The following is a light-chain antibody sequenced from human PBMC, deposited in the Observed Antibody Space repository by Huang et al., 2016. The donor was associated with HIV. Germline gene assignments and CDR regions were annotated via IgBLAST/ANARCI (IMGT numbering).Light chain of an antibody. Sequence: EIVLTQSPGTLSLSPGERATLSCRASQSVSSSILAWYQQKPGQAPRLLIYGACSRATGIPDRCSGSGSGTDFTLTISRLEPEDFAVYYCQQYGSSPHHFGQGTRLEIK. CDR3: QQYGSSPHH. V-gene: IGKV3-20*01. CDR1: QSVSSSI. J-gene: IGKJ5*01. CDR2: GAC.